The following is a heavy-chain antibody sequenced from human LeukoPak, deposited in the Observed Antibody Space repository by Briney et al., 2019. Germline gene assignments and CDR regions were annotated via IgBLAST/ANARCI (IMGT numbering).Heavy chain of an antibody. V-gene: IGHV1-18*01. J-gene: IGHJ5*02. Sequence: GASVKVSCKASGYAFTTYGINWVRQAPGQGLEWMGWISAYNGDTNYAQNVQGGVTMSTDTSTSTAYMELRSLRSDDTAVYYCARDLIAARPGWFDPWGQGTLVTVSS. CDR2: ISAYNGDT. CDR3: ARDLIAARPGWFDP. D-gene: IGHD6-6*01. CDR1: GYAFTTYG.